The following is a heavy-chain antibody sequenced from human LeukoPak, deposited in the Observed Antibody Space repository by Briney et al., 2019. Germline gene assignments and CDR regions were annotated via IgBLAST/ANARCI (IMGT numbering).Heavy chain of an antibody. D-gene: IGHD3-3*01. Sequence: SVKVSCKASGGTFSSYAISWVRQAPGQGLEWMGGIIPIFGTANYAQKFQGRVTITADESTSTAYMELRSLRSDDTAVYYCARDNGYDFWSGYPGGFQHWGQGTLVTVSS. CDR1: GGTFSSYA. CDR2: IIPIFGTA. J-gene: IGHJ1*01. CDR3: ARDNGYDFWSGYPGGFQH. V-gene: IGHV1-69*13.